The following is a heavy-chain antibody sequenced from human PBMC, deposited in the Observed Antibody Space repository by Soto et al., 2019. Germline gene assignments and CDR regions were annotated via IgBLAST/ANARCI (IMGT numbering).Heavy chain of an antibody. Sequence: EVQLLESGGGLVQPGGSLSLSCAASGFTFSSYAMNWVRQAPGKGLEWVSAISGSGGSTYYADSVTGRFTISRDNSKNTLYLQLISLRAEVTAVYYCAKDRMAIAAAGSDYWGQGTLVTVSS. CDR3: AKDRMAIAAAGSDY. J-gene: IGHJ4*02. CDR1: GFTFSSYA. CDR2: ISGSGGST. D-gene: IGHD6-13*01. V-gene: IGHV3-23*01.